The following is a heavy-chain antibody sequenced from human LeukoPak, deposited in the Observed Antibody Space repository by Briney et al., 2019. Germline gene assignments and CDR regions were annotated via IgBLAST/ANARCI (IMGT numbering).Heavy chain of an antibody. V-gene: IGHV4-38-2*02. D-gene: IGHD2-21*02. CDR3: ARDQAYCGGDCYFDF. J-gene: IGHJ4*02. CDR1: DYSISSAYY. CDR2: IYHSGST. Sequence: SETLSLTCAVSDYSISSAYYWGWIRQPPGKGLEWIGSIYHSGSTDYNPSLKSRVTISVDTSKNQFPLKLRSVTAADTAVYYCARDQAYCGGDCYFDFWGQGTLVTVSS.